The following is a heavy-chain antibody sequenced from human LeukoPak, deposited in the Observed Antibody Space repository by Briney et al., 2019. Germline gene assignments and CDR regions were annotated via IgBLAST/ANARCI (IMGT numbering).Heavy chain of an antibody. CDR3: ARDSYSSSADFDY. V-gene: IGHV3-33*01. J-gene: IGHJ4*02. CDR2: IWYDGSNK. D-gene: IGHD6-6*01. Sequence: GALRLSCAASGFTFSSYGMHWVRQAPGKGLEWVAVIWYDGSNKYYADSVKGRFTISRDNSKNTLYLQMNSLRAEDTAVYYCARDSYSSSADFDYWGQGTLVTVSS. CDR1: GFTFSSYG.